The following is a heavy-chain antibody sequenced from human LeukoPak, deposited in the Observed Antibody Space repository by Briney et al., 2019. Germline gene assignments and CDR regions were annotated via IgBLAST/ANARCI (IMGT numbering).Heavy chain of an antibody. CDR2: ISSDGRDK. Sequence: GGSLRLSCAASGFTFSSYAIHWVRQAPGKGLEWVAVISSDGRDKHHAESVKGRFTISRDNSKNTLYLRTNSLRAEDTAVYYCARDLRRIAAYYFDFWGQGTLVTVSS. CDR1: GFTFSSYA. J-gene: IGHJ4*02. V-gene: IGHV3-30*03. CDR3: ARDLRRIAAYYFDF. D-gene: IGHD6-25*01.